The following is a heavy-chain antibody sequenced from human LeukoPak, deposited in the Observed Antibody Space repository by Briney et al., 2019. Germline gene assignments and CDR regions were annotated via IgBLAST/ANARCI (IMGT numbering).Heavy chain of an antibody. CDR1: GGSISSSSYY. Sequence: SETLSLTCTVSGGSISSSSYYWGWVHQPPGKGLEWIGSIYYSGSTYYNPSLKSRVTISVDTSKNQFSLKLSSVTAADTAVYYCARVSIAAAGTPSDYFDYWGQGTLVTVSS. D-gene: IGHD6-13*01. J-gene: IGHJ4*02. V-gene: IGHV4-39*07. CDR2: IYYSGST. CDR3: ARVSIAAAGTPSDYFDY.